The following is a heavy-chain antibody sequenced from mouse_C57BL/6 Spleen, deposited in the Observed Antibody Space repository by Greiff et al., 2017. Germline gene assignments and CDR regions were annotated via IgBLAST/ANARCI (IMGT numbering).Heavy chain of an antibody. J-gene: IGHJ2*01. CDR3: AREPSLENYFDY. CDR1: GFSLTSYA. V-gene: IGHV2-9-1*01. Sequence: VQLQQSGPGLVAPSQSLSITCTVSGFSLTSYAISWVRQPPGKGLEWLGVIRTGGGTNYNSALKSRLSSSKENSKSQGFLKMNSLQTDDTARDYGAREPSLENYFDYWGKGTTLTVSS. CDR2: IRTGGGT.